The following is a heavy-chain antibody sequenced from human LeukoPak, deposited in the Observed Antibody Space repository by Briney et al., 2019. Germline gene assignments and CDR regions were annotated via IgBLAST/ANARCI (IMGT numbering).Heavy chain of an antibody. CDR3: AELGITMIGGV. J-gene: IGHJ6*04. V-gene: IGHV3-48*03. Sequence: GGSLRLSCVASGFTFHDYGMSWVRQAPGKGLEWVSYISSSGSTIYYADSVKGRFTISRDNAKNSLYLQMNSLRAEDTAVYYCAELGITMIGGVWGKGTTVTISS. D-gene: IGHD3-10*02. CDR1: GFTFHDYG. CDR2: ISSSGSTI.